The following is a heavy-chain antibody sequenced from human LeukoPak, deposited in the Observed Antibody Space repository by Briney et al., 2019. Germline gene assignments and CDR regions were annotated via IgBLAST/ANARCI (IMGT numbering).Heavy chain of an antibody. V-gene: IGHV3-23*01. D-gene: IGHD3-3*01. CDR2: ISGSGGST. Sequence: GGSLRLSCAASGFTFSSYAMSWVRQAPGKGLESVSAISGSGGSTYYADSVKGRFTISRDNSKNTLYLQMNSLRAEDTAVYYCATQYYDFWSGCPNWFVAWGQGTLVTVSS. CDR3: ATQYYDFWSGCPNWFVA. J-gene: IGHJ5*02. CDR1: GFTFSSYA.